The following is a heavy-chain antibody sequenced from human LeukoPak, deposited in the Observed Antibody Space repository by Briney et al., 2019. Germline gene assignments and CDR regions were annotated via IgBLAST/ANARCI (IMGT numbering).Heavy chain of an antibody. CDR3: ARDSGSKAFDI. CDR2: MNPNSGNT. CDR1: GYTFTSYD. D-gene: IGHD1-26*01. J-gene: IGHJ3*02. Sequence: ASVTVSCKASGYTFTSYDINWVRQATGQGLEWMGWMNPNSGNTGYAQKFQGRVTITRNTSISTAYMELRSLRSDDTAVYYCARDSGSKAFDIWGQGTMVTVSS. V-gene: IGHV1-8*03.